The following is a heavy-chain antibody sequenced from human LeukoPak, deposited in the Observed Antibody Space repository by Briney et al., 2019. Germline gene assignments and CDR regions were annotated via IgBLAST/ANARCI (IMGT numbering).Heavy chain of an antibody. CDR1: GFTFSSYW. CDR2: INSDGSGT. CDR3: ARGLHESSGHTLGL. J-gene: IGHJ5*02. D-gene: IGHD3-22*01. V-gene: IGHV3-74*03. Sequence: GGSLRLSCAASGFTFSSYWMHWVRRAPGKGLMWVSRINSDGSGTKYADSVKGRFTISRDNAKNTLYLQMDSLRAEDTAVYHCARGLHESSGHTLGLWGQGTLVTVSS.